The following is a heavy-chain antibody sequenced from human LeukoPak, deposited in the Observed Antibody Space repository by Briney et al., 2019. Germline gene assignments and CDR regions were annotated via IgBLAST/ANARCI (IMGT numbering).Heavy chain of an antibody. Sequence: SEILSLTCTVSGDSITNYFWSWIRQPPGKGLEWIGYIYYTGNTNYKPSLKSRVTISVDTSTNQFSLRLRSVTAADTAVYYCARGRVAYSAYYFDYWGRGTLVTVSS. V-gene: IGHV4-59*01. CDR3: ARGRVAYSAYYFDY. D-gene: IGHD2-15*01. CDR1: GDSITNYF. J-gene: IGHJ4*02. CDR2: IYYTGNT.